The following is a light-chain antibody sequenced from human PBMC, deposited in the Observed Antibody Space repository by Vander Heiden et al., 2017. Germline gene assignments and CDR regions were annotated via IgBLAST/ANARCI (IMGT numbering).Light chain of an antibody. CDR2: HST. CDR3: PKWGSSAVV. Sequence: SYELTQPHSVSVSAGQTATITLTGNNLGDKSTCWYQQNPGQSPVLVNDHSTQRPSGIPGRFCGSNSRNTDNLTISGTQAVEDAYYYCPKWGSSAVVFGGGTNLTVL. CDR1: NLGDKS. V-gene: IGLV3-1*01. J-gene: IGLJ2*01.